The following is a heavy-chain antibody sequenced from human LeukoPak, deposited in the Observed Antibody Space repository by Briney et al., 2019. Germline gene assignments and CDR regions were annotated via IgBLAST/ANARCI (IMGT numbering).Heavy chain of an antibody. CDR3: ARVYGFDP. J-gene: IGHJ5*02. CDR2: IYSGGST. CDR1: GFTFSSYA. Sequence: GGSLRLSCAASGFTFSSYAMTWVRQAPGKGLEWVSVIYSGGSTYYADSVKGRFTISRHNSKNTLYLQMNSLRAEDTAVYYCARVYGFDPWGQGTLVTVSS. V-gene: IGHV3-53*04. D-gene: IGHD2-2*02.